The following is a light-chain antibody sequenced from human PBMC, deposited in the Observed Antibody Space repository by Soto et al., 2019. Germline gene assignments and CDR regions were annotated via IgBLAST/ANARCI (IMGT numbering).Light chain of an antibody. V-gene: IGLV8-61*01. CDR3: VLYMGSGSWV. J-gene: IGLJ3*02. CDR2: NTD. CDR1: SGSVSTSYY. Sequence: TVVTQEPSFSVSPGGTVTLTCGLSSGSVSTSYYPSWYQQTPGQAPRPLVYNTDTRSSGVPDRFSGSILGNKAALTITGAQADDESDYYCVLYMGSGSWVFGGGTKLTVL.